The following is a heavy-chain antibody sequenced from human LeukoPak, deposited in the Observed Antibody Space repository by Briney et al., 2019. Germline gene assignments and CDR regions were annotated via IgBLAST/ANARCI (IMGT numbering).Heavy chain of an antibody. D-gene: IGHD2-8*01. CDR3: AKTIVPTMTFDY. CDR1: EFTFTSYA. Sequence: PGGSLRLSCAASEFTFTSYAVSWVRQTPGEGLEWVSAITGSGGTTYYADSVKGRFTISRDNSRNTLYLHMNSLRAEDTAVYYCAKTIVPTMTFDYWGQGTLVTVSS. V-gene: IGHV3-23*01. CDR2: ITGSGGTT. J-gene: IGHJ4*02.